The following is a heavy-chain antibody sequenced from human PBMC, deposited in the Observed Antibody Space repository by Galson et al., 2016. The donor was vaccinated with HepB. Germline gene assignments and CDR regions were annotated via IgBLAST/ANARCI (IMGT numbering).Heavy chain of an antibody. J-gene: IGHJ4*02. CDR2: TYDTAT. V-gene: IGHV4-61*08. CDR3: ATYMVGRGGSGY. D-gene: IGHD3-10*01. CDR1: GDSVSNFGYH. Sequence: SETLSLTCAVSGDSVSNFGYHWIWIRQPAGKGLEWMGHTYDTATHYNPSLNGRVAISVDTSNNQFSLTLRSLTATDTAVYYCATYMVGRGGSGYWGQGTLVTVSS.